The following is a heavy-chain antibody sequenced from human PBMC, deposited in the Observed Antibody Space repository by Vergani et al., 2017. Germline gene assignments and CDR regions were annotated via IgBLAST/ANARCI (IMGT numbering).Heavy chain of an antibody. Sequence: VQLLESGGGLVQPGGSLRLYCATSGFSFNTYGAHWVRQAPGKGLEWVAFIGYDGRIKYNVDSVKGRFTISRDTSKKTLSLQMRSLRADDTAVYYCAKDGRENSDYGCFDYWGQGTLVTVSS. CDR2: IGYDGRIK. V-gene: IGHV3-30*02. CDR1: GFSFNTYG. CDR3: AKDGRENSDYGCFDY. D-gene: IGHD4-17*01. J-gene: IGHJ4*02.